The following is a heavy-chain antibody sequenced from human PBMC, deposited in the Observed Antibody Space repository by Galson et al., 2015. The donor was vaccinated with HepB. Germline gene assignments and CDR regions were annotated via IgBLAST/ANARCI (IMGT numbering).Heavy chain of an antibody. CDR2: ISYDGSNK. CDR3: ARDPAEVWGSYRYGAFDI. Sequence: SLRLSCAASGFTFSSYAMHWVRQAPGKGLEWVAVISYDGSNKYYADSVKGRFTISRDNSKNTLYLQMNSLRAEDTAVYYCARDPAEVWGSYRYGAFDIWGQGTMVTVSS. CDR1: GFTFSSYA. J-gene: IGHJ3*02. V-gene: IGHV3-30*04. D-gene: IGHD3-16*02.